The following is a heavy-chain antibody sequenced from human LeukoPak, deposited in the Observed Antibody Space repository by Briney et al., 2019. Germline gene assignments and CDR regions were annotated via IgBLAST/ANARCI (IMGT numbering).Heavy chain of an antibody. CDR1: GGPISSYY. D-gene: IGHD3-10*01. CDR3: ARVGVRGSSRYMDV. CDR2: THYSGST. Sequence: SETLSLTCTVSGGPISSYYWSWIRQSPGKGLEWIGYTHYSGSTDHNPSLKSRVSISLDTSKNQFSLKLTSVTAADTAVYYCARVGVRGSSRYMDVWGRGTTVTVSS. V-gene: IGHV4-59*01. J-gene: IGHJ6*03.